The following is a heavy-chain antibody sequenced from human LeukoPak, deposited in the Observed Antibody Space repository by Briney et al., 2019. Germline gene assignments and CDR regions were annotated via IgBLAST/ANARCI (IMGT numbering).Heavy chain of an antibody. CDR2: INPSGGST. CDR3: ASPGYCSSTSCYGGAFDI. V-gene: IGHV1-46*01. CDR1: GYTFTSYY. Sequence: ASVKVSCKASGYTFTSYYMHWVRQAPGQGLEWMGIINPSGGSTSYAQKFQGRVTMTRDRSTSTVYMELSSLRSEDTAVYYCASPGYCSSTSCYGGAFDIWGQGTMVTVSS. J-gene: IGHJ3*02. D-gene: IGHD2-2*01.